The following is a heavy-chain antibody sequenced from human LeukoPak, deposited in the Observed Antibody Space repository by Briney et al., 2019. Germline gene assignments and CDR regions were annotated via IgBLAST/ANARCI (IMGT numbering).Heavy chain of an antibody. D-gene: IGHD3-9*01. CDR2: IYSGGST. CDR3: ARGFSGVLRYFDY. V-gene: IGHV3-53*01. Sequence: GGSLRLSCAASGFTVSGNYMSWVRQDPGKGLEWVSVIYSGGSTYYADSVKGRFTITRDNSKNTLYLQMNSLRAEDTAVYYCARGFSGVLRYFDYWGQGTLVTVSS. J-gene: IGHJ4*02. CDR1: GFTVSGNY.